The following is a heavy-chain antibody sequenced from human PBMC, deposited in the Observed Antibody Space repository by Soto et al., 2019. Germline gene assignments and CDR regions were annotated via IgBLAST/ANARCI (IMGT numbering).Heavy chain of an antibody. CDR1: GYNFRNYW. Sequence: GESLKISCKASGYNFRNYWIGWVRQIRGKGLEWMGIIYPFDSDTRYRPSFQGRVTISADKSTDTAYLQWNSLEASDTAIYYCARCSESFPRHFELWGQGTPVTVSS. D-gene: IGHD3-10*01. J-gene: IGHJ4*02. CDR3: ARCSESFPRHFEL. CDR2: IYPFDSDT. V-gene: IGHV5-51*01.